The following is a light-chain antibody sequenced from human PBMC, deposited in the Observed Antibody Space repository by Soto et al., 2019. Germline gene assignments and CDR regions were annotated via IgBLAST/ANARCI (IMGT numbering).Light chain of an antibody. CDR3: SSYTSSSIDYV. CDR1: SSDVGGYNY. Sequence: ALTQPASVSGSPGQSITISCTGTSSDVGGYNYVSWYQQHPGKAPKLMIYEVSNRPSGVSNRFSGSKSGNTASLTISGLQAEDEADYYCSSYTSSSIDYVLGTGTKLPV. V-gene: IGLV2-14*01. J-gene: IGLJ1*01. CDR2: EVS.